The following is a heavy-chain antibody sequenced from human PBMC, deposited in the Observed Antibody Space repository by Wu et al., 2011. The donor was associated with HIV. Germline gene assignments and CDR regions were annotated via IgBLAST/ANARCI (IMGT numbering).Heavy chain of an antibody. Sequence: QVQVVQSGAEVKKPGSSVKVSCKASGGSFSSYAVSWVRLAPGQGLEWMGRIIPMFNTANYAQNFQSRLTLTADKSTSTAYMELSSLRSEDTAVYYCARADGDYGTRVRGSYNWFDPWGQGTLVTVS. CDR1: GGSFSSYA. J-gene: IGHJ5*02. CDR3: ARADGDYGTRVRGSYNWFDP. V-gene: IGHV1-69*14. CDR2: IIPMFNTA. D-gene: IGHD4-17*01.